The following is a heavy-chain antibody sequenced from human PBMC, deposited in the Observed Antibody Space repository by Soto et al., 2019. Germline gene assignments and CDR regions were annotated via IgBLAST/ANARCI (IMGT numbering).Heavy chain of an antibody. D-gene: IGHD6-6*01. CDR3: ASSSPFHY. Sequence: SETLSLTCSVSSASLSRSTYCWSWLRPPPGRGPEWIGSIYYSGNTYYKPSLKSRVSISIDPSRNQFSLKLTSVTAADTGVYYCASSSPFHYWGPGILVT. V-gene: IGHV4-39*01. CDR2: IYYSGNT. J-gene: IGHJ4*02. CDR1: SASLSRSTYC.